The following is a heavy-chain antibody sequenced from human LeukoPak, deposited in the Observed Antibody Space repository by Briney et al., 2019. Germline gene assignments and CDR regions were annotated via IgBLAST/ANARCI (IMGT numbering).Heavy chain of an antibody. J-gene: IGHJ6*02. D-gene: IGHD5-18*01. CDR3: AKDFYPVRGVYSYTNYYYYYCMDV. CDR1: GFTFSSYA. V-gene: IGHV3-23*01. Sequence: GGSLRLSCAASGFTFSSYAMSWVRQAPGKGLEWVSAISGSGSNTYYADSVKGRFTISRDNSKNTLYLQMNSLRAEDTAVYYCAKDFYPVRGVYSYTNYYYYYCMDVWGQGTTVTVSS. CDR2: ISGSGSNT.